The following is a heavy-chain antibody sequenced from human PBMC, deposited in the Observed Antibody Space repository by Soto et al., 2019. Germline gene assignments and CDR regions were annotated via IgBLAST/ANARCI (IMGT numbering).Heavy chain of an antibody. CDR1: GGSISSGAYY. V-gene: IGHV4-31*03. D-gene: IGHD3-22*01. Sequence: ASETLSLTCTVSGGSISSGAYYWSWIRRHPGKGLEWIGYIYYSGSTYYNPSLKSRVTISVDTSKNQFSLKLSSVTAADTAVYYCAIYDSSGSRGFQHWGQGTLVTVSS. CDR3: AIYDSSGSRGFQH. J-gene: IGHJ1*01. CDR2: IYYSGST.